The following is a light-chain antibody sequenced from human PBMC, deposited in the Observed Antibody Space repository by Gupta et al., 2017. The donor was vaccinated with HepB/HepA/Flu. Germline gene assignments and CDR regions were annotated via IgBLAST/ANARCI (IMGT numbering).Light chain of an antibody. CDR1: QSINRY. Sequence: DIQMTQSPSSLSASIRDRVTITCRASQSINRYLNWYQLKPGKAPKLLIYAASKLQSGVPSRFSGSGSGTDFTLTINRLQPEDFATYYCQQSDTSPHTFGPGTKVDFK. CDR3: QQSDTSPHT. V-gene: IGKV1-39*01. CDR2: AAS. J-gene: IGKJ3*01.